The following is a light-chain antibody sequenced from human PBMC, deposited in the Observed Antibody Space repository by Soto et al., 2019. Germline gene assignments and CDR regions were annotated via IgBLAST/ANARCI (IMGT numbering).Light chain of an antibody. J-gene: IGKJ4*01. CDR1: QSVSSY. Sequence: EIVLTQSPATLSLSPGERATLSCRASQSVSSYLAWNQQKPGQAPRLLVYDASSRATGIPARFGGSGSGTDFTLTISSLEPEDFAVYYCQQRSSWPLTFGGGTRVEIK. CDR2: DAS. V-gene: IGKV3-11*01. CDR3: QQRSSWPLT.